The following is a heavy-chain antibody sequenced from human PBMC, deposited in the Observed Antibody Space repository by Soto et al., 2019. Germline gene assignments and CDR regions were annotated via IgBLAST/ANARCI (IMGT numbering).Heavy chain of an antibody. CDR3: ARGTMTAVSKTDS. V-gene: IGHV3-48*01. CDR1: GFTFTTYS. J-gene: IGHJ4*02. Sequence: GSLRLSCAASGFTFTTYSMNWVRLAPGKGLEWLSYISNTGSTIYYADSVKGRFTISRDNAKNSLYLQMSGLRVEDTAVYYCARGTMTAVSKTDSWGQGALVTVSA. D-gene: IGHD4-17*01. CDR2: ISNTGSTI.